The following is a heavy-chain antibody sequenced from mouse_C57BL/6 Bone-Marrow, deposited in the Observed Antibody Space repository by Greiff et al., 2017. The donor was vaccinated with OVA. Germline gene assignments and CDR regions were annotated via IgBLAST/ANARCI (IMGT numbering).Heavy chain of an antibody. V-gene: IGHV14-4*01. D-gene: IGHD2-3*01. CDR3: TTDGYYVG. CDR1: GFNIKDDY. J-gene: IGHJ2*01. CDR2: IDPENGDT. Sequence: VQLKQSGAELVRPGASVKLSCTASGFNIKDDYMHWVKQRPEQGLEWIGWIDPENGDTEYASKFQGKATITADTSSNTAYLQLSSLTSEDTAVYYCTTDGYYVGWGQGTTLTVSS.